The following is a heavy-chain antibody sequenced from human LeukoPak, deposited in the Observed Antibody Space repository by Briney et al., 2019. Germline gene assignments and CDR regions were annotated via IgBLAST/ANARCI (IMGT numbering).Heavy chain of an antibody. CDR2: ISSNGGST. J-gene: IGHJ3*02. V-gene: IGHV3-64*01. Sequence: GGSLRLSCAAPGFTFSSYAMHWVRQAPGKGLEYVSAISSNGGSTDYANSVRGRFTISRDNSKNTLYLQMGSLRAEDMSVYYCARPLQWLGPRSAFDIWGQGTMVTVSS. CDR1: GFTFSSYA. CDR3: ARPLQWLGPRSAFDI. D-gene: IGHD6-19*01.